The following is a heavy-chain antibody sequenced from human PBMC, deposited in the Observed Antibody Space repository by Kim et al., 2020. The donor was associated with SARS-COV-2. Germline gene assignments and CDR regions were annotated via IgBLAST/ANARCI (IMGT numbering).Heavy chain of an antibody. CDR3: ARTQYLYGSGSPWY. Sequence: SETLSLTCTVSGGSIYSNTYYWGWIRQPPGKGLECIGSIYYSGSTYYKSSLKSRVTMSIDTSKNQFSLKLTSVTAADTAVYYCARTQYLYGSGSPWYWGQGTLVTVSS. J-gene: IGHJ4*02. V-gene: IGHV4-39*07. CDR2: IYYSGST. D-gene: IGHD3-10*01. CDR1: GGSIYSNTYY.